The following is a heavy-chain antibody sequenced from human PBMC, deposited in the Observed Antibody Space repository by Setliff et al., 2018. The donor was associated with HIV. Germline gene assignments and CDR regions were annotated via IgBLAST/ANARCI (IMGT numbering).Heavy chain of an antibody. D-gene: IGHD2-21*01. J-gene: IGHJ3*02. Sequence: GASVKVSCKASGYTFTSYDINWVRQATGQGLEWMGWMNPNRGNTGYAQKFQGRVTMTRNTSISTAYMELSSLRSEDTAVYYCASIATRAKPGRAFDIWGQGTMVTVSS. CDR3: ASIATRAKPGRAFDI. CDR1: GYTFTSYD. V-gene: IGHV1-8*02. CDR2: MNPNRGNT.